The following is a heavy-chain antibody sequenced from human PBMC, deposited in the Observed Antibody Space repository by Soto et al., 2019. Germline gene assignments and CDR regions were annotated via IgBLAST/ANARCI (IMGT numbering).Heavy chain of an antibody. Sequence: SLRLSCAATGFTFSSYGMHWVRQAPGKGLEWVAVIWYDGSNKYYADSVKGRFTISRDNSKNTLYLQMNSLRAEDTAVYYCARVGVGTGTSPTNGPYYYYGMDVWGQGTTVTVSS. CDR1: GFTFSSYG. J-gene: IGHJ6*02. D-gene: IGHD1-7*01. CDR3: ARVGVGTGTSPTNGPYYYYGMDV. CDR2: IWYDGSNK. V-gene: IGHV3-33*01.